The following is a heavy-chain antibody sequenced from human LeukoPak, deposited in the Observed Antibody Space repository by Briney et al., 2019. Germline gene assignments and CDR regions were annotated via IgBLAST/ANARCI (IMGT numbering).Heavy chain of an antibody. J-gene: IGHJ5*02. D-gene: IGHD3-10*01. CDR2: INPNSGGT. CDR3: AKDLMRDRWFGES. V-gene: IGHV1-2*02. Sequence: ASVKVSCKASGGTFSSFVISWVRQAPGQGLEWMGWINPNSGGTNYAQKFQGRVTMTRDTSISTAYMELSRLRSDDTAVYYCAKDLMRDRWFGESWGQGTLVTVSS. CDR1: GGTFSSFV.